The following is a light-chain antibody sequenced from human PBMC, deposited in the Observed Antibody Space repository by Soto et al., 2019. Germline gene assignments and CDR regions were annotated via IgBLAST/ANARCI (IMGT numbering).Light chain of an antibody. J-gene: IGKJ2*01. CDR3: QQYDKWPYT. V-gene: IGKV3-15*01. CDR1: QIIGTN. CDR2: GAF. Sequence: EIVLTQSPATLSVSPGEGATLSCRTSQIIGTNLAWYQQKPGQAPRPLIYGAFIRAPGFPVRFRGTGSGSEFTLTISSLQSEDGALYFCQQYDKWPYTFGQGTNLELK.